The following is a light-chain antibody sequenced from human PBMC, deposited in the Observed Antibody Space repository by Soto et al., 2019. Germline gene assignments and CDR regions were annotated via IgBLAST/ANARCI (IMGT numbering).Light chain of an antibody. CDR3: QQRSNWPPET. V-gene: IGKV3-11*01. J-gene: IGKJ2*01. Sequence: EIVLTQSPATLSLSPGERATLSCRASQSVSSYLAWYQQKPGQAPRLLIYDASNRATGIPARFSGSGSGTDFTLTISSLEPEDFAVYYCQQRSNWPPETFDQGTKLEIK. CDR1: QSVSSY. CDR2: DAS.